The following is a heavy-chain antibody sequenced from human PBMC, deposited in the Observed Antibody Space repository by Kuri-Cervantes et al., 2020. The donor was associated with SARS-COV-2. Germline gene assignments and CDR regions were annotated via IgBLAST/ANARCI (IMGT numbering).Heavy chain of an antibody. J-gene: IGHJ4*02. CDR1: GFTFSSYA. V-gene: IGHV3-23*01. Sequence: GESLKISCAAFGFTFSSYAMSWVRQAPGKGLEWVSAISGSGGSTYYADSVKGRFTISRDNSKNTLYLQMNSLRAEDTAVYYCAKDYYDSSGYYYTSGDYWGQGTLVTVSS. D-gene: IGHD3-22*01. CDR3: AKDYYDSSGYYYTSGDY. CDR2: ISGSGGST.